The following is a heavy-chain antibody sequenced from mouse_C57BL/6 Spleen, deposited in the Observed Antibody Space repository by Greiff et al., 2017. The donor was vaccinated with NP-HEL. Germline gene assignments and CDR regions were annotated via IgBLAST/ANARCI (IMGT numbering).Heavy chain of an antibody. CDR3: ARHGLLLYAMDY. Sequence: VKLMESGPGLVAPSQSLSITCTVSGFSLTSYGVHWVRQPPGKGLEWLVVIWSDGSTTYNSALKSRLSISKDNSKSQVFLKMNSLQTDDTAMYYCARHGLLLYAMDYWGQGTSVTVSS. V-gene: IGHV2-6-1*01. J-gene: IGHJ4*01. CDR2: IWSDGST. CDR1: GFSLTSYG. D-gene: IGHD1-1*01.